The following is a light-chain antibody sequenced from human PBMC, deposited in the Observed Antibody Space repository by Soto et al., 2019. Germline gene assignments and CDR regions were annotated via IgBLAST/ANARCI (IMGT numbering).Light chain of an antibody. CDR2: DAS. J-gene: IGKJ5*01. CDR1: QSIRTC. V-gene: IGKV3-11*01. CDR3: KQCNSWPT. Sequence: EIVLTQSPATLSLSPGRGVTLSCRASQSIRTCLAWYQQKPGQAPRILIFDASNRATGIQARFSGSGSGTEFTLTIRSLEPDDFAVYYCKQCNSWPTCGQGTRLEIK.